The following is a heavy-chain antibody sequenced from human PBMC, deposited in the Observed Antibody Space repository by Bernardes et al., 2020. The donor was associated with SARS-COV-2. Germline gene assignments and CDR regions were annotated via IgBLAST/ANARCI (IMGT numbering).Heavy chain of an antibody. J-gene: IGHJ4*02. CDR2: IYSGGST. Sequence: VGSLRLSCAASGFTVSSNYMSWVRQAPGKGLEWVSVIYSGGSTYHADSVKGRFTISRHNSKNTVYLQMNSLRAEDTAVYYCALTTYYYDSSGYFYWGQGTLVTVSS. D-gene: IGHD3-22*01. V-gene: IGHV3-53*04. CDR1: GFTVSSNY. CDR3: ALTTYYYDSSGYFY.